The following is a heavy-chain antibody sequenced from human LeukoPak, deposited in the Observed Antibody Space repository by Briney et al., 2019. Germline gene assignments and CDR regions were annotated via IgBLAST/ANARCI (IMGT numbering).Heavy chain of an antibody. CDR2: ISSGSDYI. CDR3: AKRYSSSLYYFDY. CDR1: GFTFSSYS. D-gene: IGHD6-13*01. J-gene: IGHJ4*02. V-gene: IGHV3-21*04. Sequence: PGGSLRLSCAASGFTFSSYSMNWVRQAPGKGLEWVSSISSGSDYIYYADSVKGRLAISRDNAKNSLYLQMNSLRAEDTAVYYCAKRYSSSLYYFDYWGQGTLVTVSS.